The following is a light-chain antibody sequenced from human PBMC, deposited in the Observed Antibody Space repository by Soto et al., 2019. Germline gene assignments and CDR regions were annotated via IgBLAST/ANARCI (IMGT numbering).Light chain of an antibody. CDR2: GAS. J-gene: IGKJ2*01. Sequence: EIVLTQSPGTLSLSPGERATLSCRASQSVSSSYLAWYQQKPGQAPRLLIYGASSRPAGIPDRFSGSGSGTDFTLTISRLEPEDFVVYYCQKYGSSLHTFGQGTKVDIK. CDR3: QKYGSSLHT. CDR1: QSVSSSY. V-gene: IGKV3-20*01.